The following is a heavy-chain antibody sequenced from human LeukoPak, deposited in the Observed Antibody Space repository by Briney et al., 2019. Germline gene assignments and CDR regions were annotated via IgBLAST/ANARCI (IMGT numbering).Heavy chain of an antibody. J-gene: IGHJ3*02. CDR1: GYTFIAYY. Sequence: SVKVSCKASGYTFIAYYIYWMRQAPGQGLEWMGGIIPIFGTANHAQKFQGRVTITADESTSTAYMELSSLRSEDTAVYYCARGRELLRDAFDIWGQGTMVTVSS. V-gene: IGHV1-69*13. CDR2: IIPIFGTA. CDR3: ARGRELLRDAFDI. D-gene: IGHD1-26*01.